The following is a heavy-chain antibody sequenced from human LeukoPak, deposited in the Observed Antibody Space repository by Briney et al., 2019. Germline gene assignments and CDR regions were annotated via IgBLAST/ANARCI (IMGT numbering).Heavy chain of an antibody. CDR3: ARDIYGWFDL. D-gene: IGHD2-2*02. Sequence: SETLSFTCTVSGGSISSSSYYWGWIRQPPGKGLEWIGSIYYSGSTYYNPSLKSRVTISVDTSKNQFSLKLSSVTAADTAVYYCARDIYGWFDLWGQGTLVTVSS. CDR1: GGSISSSSYY. J-gene: IGHJ5*02. CDR2: IYYSGST. V-gene: IGHV4-39*07.